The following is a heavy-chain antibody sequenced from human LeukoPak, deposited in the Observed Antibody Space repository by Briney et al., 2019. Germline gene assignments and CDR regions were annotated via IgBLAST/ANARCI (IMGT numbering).Heavy chain of an antibody. J-gene: IGHJ4*02. D-gene: IGHD3-22*01. V-gene: IGHV3-23*01. CDR2: ISGSGGST. CDR1: GFXFSSYA. Sequence: GGSLRLSCAASGFXFSSYAISWVRQAPGKGLEWVSAISGSGGSTYYADSVKGRFTISRDNSKNTLYLQMNSLRAEDTAVYYCAKDLAYYYDSSGPDYWGQGTLVTVSS. CDR3: AKDLAYYYDSSGPDY.